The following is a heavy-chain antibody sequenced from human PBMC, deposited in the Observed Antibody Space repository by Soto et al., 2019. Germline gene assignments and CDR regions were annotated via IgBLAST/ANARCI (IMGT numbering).Heavy chain of an antibody. D-gene: IGHD3-22*01. CDR3: ARLTDYYDSSPIYYFDY. CDR2: IYYSGST. Sequence: SETLSLTCTVSGGSVSSGSYYWSWIRQPPGKGLEWIGYIYYSGSTNYNPSLKSRVTISVDTSKNQFSLKLSSVTAADTAVYYCARLTDYYDSSPIYYFDYWGQGTLVTGSS. J-gene: IGHJ4*02. CDR1: GGSVSSGSYY. V-gene: IGHV4-61*01.